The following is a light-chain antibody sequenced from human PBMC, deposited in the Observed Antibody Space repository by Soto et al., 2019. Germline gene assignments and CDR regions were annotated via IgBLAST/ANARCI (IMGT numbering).Light chain of an antibody. J-gene: IGKJ1*01. CDR2: SAS. Sequence: DIQLTQSPSVLSASVGDTVTITCRASQALSNYLAWYQQKPGKAPDLLIYSASTLKSGVPSRFSGSGSGTEFTLTISSLQPDDFATYYCQHYNSYSEAFGQGTKVEL. CDR1: QALSNY. CDR3: QHYNSYSEA. V-gene: IGKV1-9*01.